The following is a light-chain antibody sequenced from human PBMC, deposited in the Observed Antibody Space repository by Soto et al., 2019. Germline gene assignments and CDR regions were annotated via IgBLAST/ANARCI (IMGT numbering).Light chain of an antibody. Sequence: LVLTQSPGTVSLSPGERPTLYCRASQICXSSYLALYQQKPGQAPRLLXADLSTRATGSPDRRSGSGSATEFTLTISSLQPDDFSTYYFQQYGSSTWTFGQGTKVDIK. CDR1: QICXSSY. J-gene: IGKJ1*01. CDR2: DLS. CDR3: QQYGSSTWT. V-gene: IGKV3-20*01.